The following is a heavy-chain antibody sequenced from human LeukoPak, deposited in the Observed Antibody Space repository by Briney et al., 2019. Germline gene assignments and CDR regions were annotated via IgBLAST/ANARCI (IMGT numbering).Heavy chain of an antibody. CDR3: ARAVPGYNAFDI. CDR2: IYAGGST. CDR1: GFTVSSNY. Sequence: GGSLRFSCAASGFTVSSNYMSWVRQAPGKGLEWVSIIYAGGSTYYADSVKGRFTISRDNSKNTLYLQMNSLRVEDTAVYYCARAVPGYNAFDIWGQGTMVTVSS. D-gene: IGHD5-18*01. J-gene: IGHJ3*02. V-gene: IGHV3-66*01.